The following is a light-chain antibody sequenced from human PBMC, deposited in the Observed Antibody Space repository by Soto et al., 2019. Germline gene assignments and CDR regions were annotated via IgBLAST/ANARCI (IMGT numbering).Light chain of an antibody. CDR1: QSVLHSSDNKNY. CDR2: WAS. CDR3: LQYYNTPPWT. Sequence: DIVMTQSPDSLAVSLGERATINCRSSQSVLHSSDNKNYLAWYQQKPGQPPKLLINWASTRESGVPDRFSGSXXXXXFTXXXXXLQXEXXXXXXCLQYYNTPPWTFGQGTKVVIK. V-gene: IGKV4-1*01. J-gene: IGKJ1*01.